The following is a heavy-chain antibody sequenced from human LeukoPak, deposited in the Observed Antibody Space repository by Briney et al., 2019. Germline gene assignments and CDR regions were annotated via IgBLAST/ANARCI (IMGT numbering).Heavy chain of an antibody. CDR3: ARDLAGRRHLIDAFDI. Sequence: ASVKVSCKASGGTFCSYAISWVRQAPGQGLEWMGRIIPILGIANYAQKFQGRVTITADKSTSTAYMELSSLRSEDTAVYYCARDLAGRRHLIDAFDIWCQGKMVTVSS. D-gene: IGHD2-8*01. V-gene: IGHV1-69*04. CDR2: IIPILGIA. CDR1: GGTFCSYA. J-gene: IGHJ3*02.